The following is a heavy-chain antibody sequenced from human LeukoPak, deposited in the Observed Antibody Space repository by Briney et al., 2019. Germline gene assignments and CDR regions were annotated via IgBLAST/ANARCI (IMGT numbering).Heavy chain of an antibody. CDR2: ISGSGASR. Sequence: GGSLRLSCAASGFTFSSYAMSWVRQAPGKGLEWVSAISGSGASRYYTDSLKGRFTISRDNSKNTLYLQMNTLRAEDTAVFYCAKHAGYSSSGVDYWGQGTLVTVSS. CDR3: AKHAGYSSSGVDY. J-gene: IGHJ4*02. CDR1: GFTFSSYA. D-gene: IGHD6-13*01. V-gene: IGHV3-23*01.